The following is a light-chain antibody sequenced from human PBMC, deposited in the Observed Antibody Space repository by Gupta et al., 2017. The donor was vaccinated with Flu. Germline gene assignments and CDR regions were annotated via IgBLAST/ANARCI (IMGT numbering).Light chain of an antibody. CDR2: QNN. J-gene: IGLJ2*01. V-gene: IGLV1-44*01. Sequence: SVLTQQPSASGTPGQRVNISCSGTWSHSGSDTLSWYQQIPGAAPKVLIYQNNQRASGAPARFSGTRSGASASLFIDGLQSEDEGIYYCAQWDDSLDGPVFGGGTRLTVL. CDR3: AQWDDSLDGPV. CDR1: WSHSGSDT.